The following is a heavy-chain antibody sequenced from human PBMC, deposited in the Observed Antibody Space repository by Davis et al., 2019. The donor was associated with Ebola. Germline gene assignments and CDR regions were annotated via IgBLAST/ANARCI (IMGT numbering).Heavy chain of an antibody. CDR2: IKQDGSEK. CDR3: ARAGNYASPHHFDY. D-gene: IGHD1-7*01. Sequence: GGSLRLSCAASGFTFSSYAMHWVRQAPGKGLEWVANIKQDGSEKYYVDSVRGRFTISRDNAKNSLFLQVNSLRAEDTALYYCARAGNYASPHHFDYWGQGSLVTVSS. J-gene: IGHJ4*02. V-gene: IGHV3-7*01. CDR1: GFTFSSYA.